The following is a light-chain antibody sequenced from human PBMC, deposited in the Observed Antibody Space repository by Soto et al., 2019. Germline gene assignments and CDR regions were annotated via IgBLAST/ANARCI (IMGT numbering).Light chain of an antibody. Sequence: EIVLTQSPGTLSLSPGERATLSCRARQSVSSSYLAWYQQKPGQAPRLLIYGASSRATGIPDRFSGGGSGTDFTLTISRLEPEDFAVYYCQQYGSSPKTFGQGTKLEIK. CDR2: GAS. V-gene: IGKV3-20*01. J-gene: IGKJ2*01. CDR3: QQYGSSPKT. CDR1: QSVSSSY.